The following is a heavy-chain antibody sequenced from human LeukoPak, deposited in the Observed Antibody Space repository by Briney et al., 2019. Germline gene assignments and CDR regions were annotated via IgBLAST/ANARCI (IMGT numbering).Heavy chain of an antibody. CDR3: ARAEGEGYYYDSSGYYYFDY. CDR1: GGSISSGGYY. J-gene: IGHJ4*02. CDR2: IYHSGST. V-gene: IGHV4-30-2*01. D-gene: IGHD3-22*01. Sequence: TLSLTCTVSGGSISSGGYYWSWIRQPPGKGLEWIGYIYHSGSTYYNPSLKSRVTISVDRSKNQFSLKLSSVTAADTAVYYCARAEGEGYYYDSSGYYYFDYWGQGTLVTVSS.